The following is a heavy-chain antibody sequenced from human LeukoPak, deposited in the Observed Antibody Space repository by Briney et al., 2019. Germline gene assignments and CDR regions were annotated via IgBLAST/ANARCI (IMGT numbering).Heavy chain of an antibody. V-gene: IGHV3-21*04. J-gene: IGHJ4*02. CDR2: ISSSSSYI. Sequence: GGSLRLSCAASGFTFSSYSMNWVRQAPGKGLEWVSSISSSSSYIYYADSVKGRFTISRDNAKNSLYLQMNSLRAEDTAVYYCAKDAYDFWSGYWDYWGQGTLVTVSS. CDR1: GFTFSSYS. D-gene: IGHD3-3*01. CDR3: AKDAYDFWSGYWDY.